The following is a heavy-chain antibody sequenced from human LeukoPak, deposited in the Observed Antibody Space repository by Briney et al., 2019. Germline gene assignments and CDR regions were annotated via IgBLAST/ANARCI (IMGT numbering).Heavy chain of an antibody. CDR2: IYTSGST. V-gene: IGHV4-61*02. Sequence: SQTLSLTCSLSGDSISSGRYYWTWIRQPAGKGLEWIGRIYTSGSTNYNPSLKSRVTISVDTSKNQFSLKLSSVTAADTAVYYCARAEIASAGTDWFDPWGQGTLVTVSS. CDR1: GDSISSGRYY. D-gene: IGHD6-13*01. J-gene: IGHJ5*02. CDR3: ARAEIASAGTDWFDP.